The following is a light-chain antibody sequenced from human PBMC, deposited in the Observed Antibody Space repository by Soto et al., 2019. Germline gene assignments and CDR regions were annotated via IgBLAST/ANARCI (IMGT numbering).Light chain of an antibody. J-gene: IGKJ5*01. V-gene: IGKV3-11*01. Sequence: ENVLTQSPGTLSLSPGDRATLFCSARQSLTNPYIAWYQQKPGQAPRLLIYDASNRATGIPARFSGSGSGTDFTLTISSLEPEDFAVYYCQQRSNWPPITFGQGTRLEIK. CDR3: QQRSNWPPIT. CDR2: DAS. CDR1: QSLTNPY.